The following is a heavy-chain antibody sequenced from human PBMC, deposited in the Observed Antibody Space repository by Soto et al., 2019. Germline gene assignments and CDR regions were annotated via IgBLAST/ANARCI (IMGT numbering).Heavy chain of an antibody. CDR2: ISSSSSTI. CDR1: SRYS. Sequence: SRYSTNCIIKNKGKGLEWVSYISSSSSTIYYADSVKGRFTISRDTSKNTLILHMNNLRAEDSAVYFCATRKYCPSTTCFDYWGQGTLVTVSS. D-gene: IGHD2-2*01. V-gene: IGHV3-48*04. CDR3: ATRKYCPSTTCFDY. J-gene: IGHJ4*02.